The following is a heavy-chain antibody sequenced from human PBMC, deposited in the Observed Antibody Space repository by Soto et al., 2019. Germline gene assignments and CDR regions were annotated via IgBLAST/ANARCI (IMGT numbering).Heavy chain of an antibody. Sequence: QVQLQESGPGLVKPSQTLSLTCTGSGGFLNRGNDYWRYYWRWIRQHPGKGLEWIGNIYYIGSTDYHPSLKRRFTISVDTSKNQFSLTLRSVTAADTAVYYCARNKSDKGWFDLWGQGILVTVSS. J-gene: IGHJ5*02. D-gene: IGHD2-21*02. CDR1: GGFLNRGNDYWRYY. CDR2: IYYIGST. V-gene: IGHV4-31*03. CDR3: ARNKSDKGWFDL.